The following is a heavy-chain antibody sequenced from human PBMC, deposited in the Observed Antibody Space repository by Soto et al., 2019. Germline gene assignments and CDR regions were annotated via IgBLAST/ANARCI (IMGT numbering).Heavy chain of an antibody. CDR1: GYTFTSYY. V-gene: IGHV1-46*01. D-gene: IGHD4-17*01. J-gene: IGHJ4*02. Sequence: GASVKVSCKTSGYTFTSYYIHWVRQAPGQGLEWMGTINPRGGSTNYAPKFQGRVTVTRHTSTSTVYMELSSLRSEDTAVYYCARTDDYAFDYWGQGTQVTVPS. CDR3: ARTDDYAFDY. CDR2: INPRGGST.